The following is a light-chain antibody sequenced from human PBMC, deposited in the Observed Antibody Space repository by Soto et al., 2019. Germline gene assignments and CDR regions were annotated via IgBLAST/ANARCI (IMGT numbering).Light chain of an antibody. J-gene: IGKJ1*01. V-gene: IGKV1-5*01. CDR2: DAS. CDR3: QQYNSYPWT. CDR1: QSISNY. Sequence: GDRVTITCRTSQSISNYLNWYQQKPGKAPKLLIYDASSLESGVPSRFSGSGSGTEFTLTISSLQPDDFATYYCQQYNSYPWTFGQGTKVDIK.